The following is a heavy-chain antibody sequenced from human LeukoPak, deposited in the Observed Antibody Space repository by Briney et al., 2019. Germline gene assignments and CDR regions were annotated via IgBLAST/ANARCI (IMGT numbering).Heavy chain of an antibody. CDR2: IYTSGST. J-gene: IGHJ6*03. CDR3: ARGYQLLYRGYYYYYMDV. Sequence: PSETLSLTCIVSGGSISNNYWSWIRQPAGKGLEWIGRIYTSGSTNYNPSLKSRVTVSVDTSKNQFSLKLSSVTAADTAIYYCARGYQLLYRGYYYYYMDVWGKGTTVTVSS. D-gene: IGHD2-2*02. CDR1: GGSISNNY. V-gene: IGHV4-4*07.